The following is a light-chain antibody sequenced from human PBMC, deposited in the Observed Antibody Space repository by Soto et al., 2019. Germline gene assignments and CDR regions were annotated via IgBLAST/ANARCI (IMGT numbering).Light chain of an antibody. CDR1: QNVNSN. Sequence: ETVMTQSPATLSVSPCERATLSFRASQNVNSNLAWYQQKPGQAPRLLIYAASTRAAGIPARFSGSGSGTDFTLTISSLEPEDFAVYYCQQRSNWPTFGPGTKVDI. J-gene: IGKJ3*01. V-gene: IGKV3-11*01. CDR3: QQRSNWPT. CDR2: AAS.